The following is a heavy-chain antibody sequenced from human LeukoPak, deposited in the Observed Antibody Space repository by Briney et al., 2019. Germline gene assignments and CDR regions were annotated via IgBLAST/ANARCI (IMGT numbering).Heavy chain of an antibody. CDR1: GYTFTGYF. CDR2: INPNNGGT. Sequence: ASVKVSCKASGYTFTGYFIHWVRQAPGQGLEWMGWINPNNGGTNYAQKLQGRVTMTTDTSTSTAYMELRSLRSDDTAVYYCARDPSPPVAGIDYWGQGTLVTVSS. D-gene: IGHD6-19*01. J-gene: IGHJ4*02. CDR3: ARDPSPPVAGIDY. V-gene: IGHV1-18*04.